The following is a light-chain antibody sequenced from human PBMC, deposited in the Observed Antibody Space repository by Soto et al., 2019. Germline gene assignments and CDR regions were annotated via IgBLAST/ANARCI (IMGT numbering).Light chain of an antibody. CDR3: QQYNKWPRT. J-gene: IGKJ1*01. V-gene: IGKV3-15*01. Sequence: EIVMTQSPGALSVSLGARATLSCRASQSVSSKLAWYQQKPGQAPRLLIHGASTRATGVPARFSGSGSGTEFTLTISSLQSEDFAVYYCQQYNKWPRTFGQGTKVDIK. CDR2: GAS. CDR1: QSVSSK.